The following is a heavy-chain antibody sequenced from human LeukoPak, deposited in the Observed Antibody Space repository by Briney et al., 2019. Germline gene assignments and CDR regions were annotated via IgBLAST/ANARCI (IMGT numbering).Heavy chain of an antibody. CDR1: GGSISSYY. V-gene: IGHV4-59*01. CDR2: IYYSGST. J-gene: IGHJ4*02. D-gene: IGHD3-3*01. CDR3: ARVSRSWSGYYPHYFDY. Sequence: SETLSLTCTVSGGSISSYYWSWIRQPPGKGLEWIGYIYYSGSTNYNPSLKSRVTISVDTSKNQFSLKLSSVTAADTAVYYCARVSRSWSGYYPHYFDYWGQGTLVTVSS.